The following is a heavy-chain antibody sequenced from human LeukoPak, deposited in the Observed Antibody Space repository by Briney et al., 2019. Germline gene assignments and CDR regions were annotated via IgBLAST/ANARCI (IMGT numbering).Heavy chain of an antibody. J-gene: IGHJ4*02. CDR3: ARNYYDSSAYYYFDY. CDR1: GFTVSSSY. V-gene: IGHV3-66*01. CDR2: IYSGGGT. Sequence: GGSLRLSCAASGFTVSSSYMNWVRQAPGKRLEWVSLIYSGGGTYYADSVKGRFTISRDNSKNTLYLQMNSLRAEDTAVYYCARNYYDSSAYYYFDYWGQGTLVTVSS. D-gene: IGHD3-22*01.